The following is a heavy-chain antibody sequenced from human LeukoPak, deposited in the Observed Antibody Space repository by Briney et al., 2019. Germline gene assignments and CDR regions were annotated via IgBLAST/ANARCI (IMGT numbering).Heavy chain of an antibody. D-gene: IGHD3-10*01. V-gene: IGHV3-53*01. J-gene: IGHJ4*02. Sequence: GGSLRLSCEASGFTFSSYWMNWARQAPGKGLEWVSVIYSGGSTYYADSVKGRFTISRDNSKNTLYLQMNSLRAEDTAVYYCARLVRGVIRHWGQGTLVTVSS. CDR2: IYSGGST. CDR1: GFTFSSYW. CDR3: ARLVRGVIRH.